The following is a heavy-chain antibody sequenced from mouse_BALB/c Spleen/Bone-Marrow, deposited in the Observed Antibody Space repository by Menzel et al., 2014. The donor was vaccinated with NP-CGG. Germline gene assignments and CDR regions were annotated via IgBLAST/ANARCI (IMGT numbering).Heavy chain of an antibody. CDR2: IYPGDGET. J-gene: IGHJ2*01. CDR1: GYPFSSYW. CDR3: ARKYGDY. Sequence: ESGAELVRPGSSVKISCKASGYPFSSYWMNWVKQRPGQGLEWIGQIYPGDGETNYNGKFKGNATLTADKSSSPTYMQLISLTSEDSAVYFCARKYGDYWGQGTTLTVSS. V-gene: IGHV1-80*01. D-gene: IGHD2-10*02.